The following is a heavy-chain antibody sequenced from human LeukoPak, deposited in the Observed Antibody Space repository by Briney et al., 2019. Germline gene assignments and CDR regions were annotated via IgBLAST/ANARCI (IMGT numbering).Heavy chain of an antibody. CDR2: IYHSGST. CDR1: GGSITSYY. Sequence: SETLSLTCTVSGGSITSYYWSWIRQSPGKGLEWIGYIYHSGSTNYNPSLKSRVTISVDTSKNQFSLTLSSVTAADTAVYYCARDRPGDGNFDYWGQGTLVTVSS. V-gene: IGHV4-59*01. J-gene: IGHJ4*02. D-gene: IGHD2-21*02. CDR3: ARDRPGDGNFDY.